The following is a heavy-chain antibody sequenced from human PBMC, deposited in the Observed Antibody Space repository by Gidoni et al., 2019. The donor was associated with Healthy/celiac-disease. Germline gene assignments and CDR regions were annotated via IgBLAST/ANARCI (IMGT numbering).Heavy chain of an antibody. J-gene: IGHJ4*01. CDR1: GYTFTSYA. V-gene: IGHV1-3*01. Sequence: VQLVQSGAEVKKPGASVKVSCKAAGYTFTSYAMHWVRQAPGQWLECMGGINAGNGNTKFSQKVQLRVTITRDTSASTAYMELSSRRSEDTAVYYCASFRGVGAFDYWGHGTLVTVSS. D-gene: IGHD3-10*01. CDR2: INAGNGNT. CDR3: ASFRGVGAFDY.